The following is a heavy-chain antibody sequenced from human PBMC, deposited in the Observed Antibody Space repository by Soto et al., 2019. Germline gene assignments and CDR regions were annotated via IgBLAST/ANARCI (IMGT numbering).Heavy chain of an antibody. V-gene: IGHV3-15*01. CDR2: IKSKTDGGTT. Sequence: GGSLRLSCAASGFTFSNAWMSWVRQAPGKGLEWVGRIKSKTDGGTTDYAAPVKGSFTISRDDSKNTLYLQMNSLKTEYTAVYYCTTEGLQEPHYGMDAWGQGTTVTVSS. CDR3: TTEGLQEPHYGMDA. D-gene: IGHD4-4*01. CDR1: GFTFSNAW. J-gene: IGHJ6*02.